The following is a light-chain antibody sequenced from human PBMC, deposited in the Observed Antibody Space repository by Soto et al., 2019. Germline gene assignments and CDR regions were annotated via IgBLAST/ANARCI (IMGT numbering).Light chain of an antibody. CDR2: DAS. J-gene: IGKJ5*01. CDR1: QTISRW. V-gene: IGKV1-5*01. CDR3: HSRA. Sequence: DIPLTQTPSTLSASVGDEFTITCRASQTISRWLAWHQQKPGRAPKLLIYDASTLESGVPSRFSGSGSETEFTLTISRLQPDDFATYFCHSRAFGQGTRLE.